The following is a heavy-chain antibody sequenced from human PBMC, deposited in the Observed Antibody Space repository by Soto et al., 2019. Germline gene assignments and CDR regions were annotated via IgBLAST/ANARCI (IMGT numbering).Heavy chain of an antibody. CDR2: IFHSGSA. Sequence: SETLSLTCSVSGGSIRSIDYYWGWIRQTPGKGPEWIAYIFHSGSAYYNPSLKSRSTISVDTSKNQFSLKMRSVTAADTAAYYCARDFYDVLPGFYVSYFNKWGRGNLVTASS. CDR1: GGSIRSIDYY. J-gene: IGHJ4*02. V-gene: IGHV4-30-4*01. D-gene: IGHD3-9*01. CDR3: ARDFYDVLPGFYVSYFNK.